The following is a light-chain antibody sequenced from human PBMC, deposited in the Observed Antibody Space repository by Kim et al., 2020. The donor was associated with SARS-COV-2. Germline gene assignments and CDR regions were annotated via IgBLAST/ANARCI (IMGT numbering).Light chain of an antibody. Sequence: QSALTQPASVSGSPGQSITISCTGTSSDVGGYNYVSWYQQHPGKAPKLMIYDVSKRPSGVSNRFSGSKSGNTASLTISGLQAEDEADYYCSSYTSSRTNVFGTGTKVTVL. CDR3: SSYTSSRTNV. CDR1: SSDVGGYNY. V-gene: IGLV2-14*01. CDR2: DVS. J-gene: IGLJ1*01.